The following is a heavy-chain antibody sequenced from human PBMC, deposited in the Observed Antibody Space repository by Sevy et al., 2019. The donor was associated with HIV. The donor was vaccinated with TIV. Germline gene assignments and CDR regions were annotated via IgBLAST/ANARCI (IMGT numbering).Heavy chain of an antibody. CDR3: ARSTNSAALDY. CDR2: IKQDGGAQ. V-gene: IGHV3-7*01. D-gene: IGHD2-2*01. J-gene: IGHJ4*02. Sequence: GGSLRLSCAVSGFTFSSYWMSWVRQAPGKGLEWVANIKQDGGAQYYVDSVKGLFAISRDNAKNSLFLQMNSLRVEDTAVYYCARSTNSAALDYWGQGTPVTVSS. CDR1: GFTFSSYW.